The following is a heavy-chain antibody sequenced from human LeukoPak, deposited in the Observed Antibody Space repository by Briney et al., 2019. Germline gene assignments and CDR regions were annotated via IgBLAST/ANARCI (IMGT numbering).Heavy chain of an antibody. D-gene: IGHD3-10*01. CDR3: ARVGPLWFGELFTPLPYHYYYGMDV. CDR2: ISSSSSTI. V-gene: IGHV3-48*02. Sequence: GSLRLSCAASGFTFSSYSMNWVRQAPGKGLEWVSYISSSSSTIYYADSVKGRFTISRDNAKNSLYLQMNSLRDEDTAVYYCARVGPLWFGELFTPLPYHYYYGMDVWGQGTTVTVSS. CDR1: GFTFSSYS. J-gene: IGHJ6*02.